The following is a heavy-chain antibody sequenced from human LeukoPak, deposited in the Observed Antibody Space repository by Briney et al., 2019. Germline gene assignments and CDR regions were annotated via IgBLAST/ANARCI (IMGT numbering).Heavy chain of an antibody. CDR2: DDPEDGET. CDR3: ATDLTMVRGVTNWFDP. D-gene: IGHD3-10*01. CDR1: GYTFTDYY. V-gene: IGHV1-69-2*01. J-gene: IGHJ5*02. Sequence: ASVKVSCKVSGYTFTDYYMHWVQQAPGKGLEWMGLDDPEDGETIYAEKFQGRVTITADTSTDTAYMELSSLRSEDTAVYYCATDLTMVRGVTNWFDPWGQGTLVTVSS.